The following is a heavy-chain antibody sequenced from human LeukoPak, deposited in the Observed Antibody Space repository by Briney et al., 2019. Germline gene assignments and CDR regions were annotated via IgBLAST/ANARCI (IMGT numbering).Heavy chain of an antibody. CDR3: AKRGVVIRVILVGFHKEAYYFES. CDR2: ISGSGGST. V-gene: IGHV3-23*01. Sequence: PGGSLRLSCAASGITLSNYGMSWVRQAPGKGLEWDAGISGSGGSTKYADSVKGRFTISRDNPKNTLYLQMNSLRAEDTAVYFCAKRGVVIRVILVGFHKEAYYFESWGQGALVTVSS. D-gene: IGHD3/OR15-3a*01. J-gene: IGHJ4*02. CDR1: GITLSNYG.